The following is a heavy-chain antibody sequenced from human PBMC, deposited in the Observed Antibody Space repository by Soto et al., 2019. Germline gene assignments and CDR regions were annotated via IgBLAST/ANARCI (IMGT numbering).Heavy chain of an antibody. CDR3: ARDMVRGVITPSGMDV. Sequence: EVQLVESGGGLVKPGGSLRLSCEASGFTFSSYSMNWVRQAPGKGLEWVSSISSSSSYIYYADSVKGRFTISRDNAKNALYLQMNSLRAEDTAVYYCARDMVRGVITPSGMDVWGQGTTVTVSS. CDR2: ISSSSSYI. V-gene: IGHV3-21*01. D-gene: IGHD3-10*01. CDR1: GFTFSSYS. J-gene: IGHJ6*02.